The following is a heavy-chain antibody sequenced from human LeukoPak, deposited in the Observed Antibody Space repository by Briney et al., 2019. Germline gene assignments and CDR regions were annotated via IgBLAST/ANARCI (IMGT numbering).Heavy chain of an antibody. CDR2: IYYSGST. Sequence: SKTLSLTCTVSGGSISSYYWSWIRQPPGKGLEWIGYIYYSGSTNYNPSLKSRVTISVGTSKNQFSLKLSSVTAADTAVYYCANYYDSGIGVWYFDYWGQGTLVTVSS. CDR1: GGSISSYY. D-gene: IGHD3-22*01. J-gene: IGHJ4*02. CDR3: ANYYDSGIGVWYFDY. V-gene: IGHV4-59*01.